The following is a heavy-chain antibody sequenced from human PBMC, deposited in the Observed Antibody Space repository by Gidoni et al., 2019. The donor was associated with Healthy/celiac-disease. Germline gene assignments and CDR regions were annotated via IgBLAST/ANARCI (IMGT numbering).Heavy chain of an antibody. Sequence: QVQLVESGGGVVQPGRSLRLSCAASGFPVRSYGMHWVRQAPGQGLEWVAVIWYDGSNKYYADSVKGRFTISRDNSKNMLYLQMNSLGAEDTAVYYCARGDTAMAKNYYYYGMDVWGQGTTVTVSS. CDR1: GFPVRSYG. CDR2: IWYDGSNK. D-gene: IGHD5-18*01. CDR3: ARGDTAMAKNYYYYGMDV. J-gene: IGHJ6*02. V-gene: IGHV3-33*08.